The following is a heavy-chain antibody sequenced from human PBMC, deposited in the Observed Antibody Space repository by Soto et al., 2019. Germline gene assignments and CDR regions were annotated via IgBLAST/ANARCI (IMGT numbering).Heavy chain of an antibody. D-gene: IGHD3-22*01. J-gene: IGHJ4*02. CDR1: WYTLTSYG. CDR3: ARGYYYDSSGHSHFDY. Sequence: ASVKASCRASWYTLTSYGISWVRQSPVQGLEWMGLIIAYNGNTKYAQKLQGRVTMTTDTSTSTAYMELRSLRSDDTAVYYCARGYYYDSSGHSHFDYCGQGTLVTVYS. V-gene: IGHV1-18*01. CDR2: IIAYNGNT.